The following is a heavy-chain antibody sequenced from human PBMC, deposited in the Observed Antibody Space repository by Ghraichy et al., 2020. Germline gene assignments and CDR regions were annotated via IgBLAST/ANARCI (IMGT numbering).Heavy chain of an antibody. Sequence: GGSLRLSCAASGFTFSEYYMTWIRQAPGKGLEWVSYISSSSGYTNYADSVKGRFTISRDNAKNSLYLQMNSLRAEDTAVYYCARVPGGSDVDYWGQGTLVTVSS. V-gene: IGHV3-11*06. J-gene: IGHJ4*01. D-gene: IGHD2-15*01. CDR3: ARVPGGSDVDY. CDR2: ISSSSGYT. CDR1: GFTFSEYY.